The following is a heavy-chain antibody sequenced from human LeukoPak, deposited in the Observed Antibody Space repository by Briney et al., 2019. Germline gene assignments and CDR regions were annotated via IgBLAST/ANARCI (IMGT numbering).Heavy chain of an antibody. D-gene: IGHD6-19*01. CDR1: GFTFSSYA. V-gene: IGHV3-23*01. Sequence: GGSLRLSCAASGFTFSSYAMSWVRQAPGKGLEWVSAISGSGGSTYYADSVKGRFTISRDKSKNTLYLQMNSLRAEDTAVYYCANAPYSSGWYGWGQGTLVTVSS. CDR3: ANAPYSSGWYG. CDR2: ISGSGGST. J-gene: IGHJ4*02.